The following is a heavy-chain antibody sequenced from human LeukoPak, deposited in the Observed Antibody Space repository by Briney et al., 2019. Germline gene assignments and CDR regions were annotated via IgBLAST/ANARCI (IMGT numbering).Heavy chain of an antibody. J-gene: IGHJ5*02. Sequence: PSETLSLTCAVYGGSFSGYYWSWLRQPPGKGLEWIGEINHSGSTNYNPSLKSRVTISVDTSKNQFSLKLSSVTAADTAVYYCARVIPHCGGDCYSGFDPWGQGTLVTVSS. V-gene: IGHV4-34*01. CDR3: ARVIPHCGGDCYSGFDP. CDR2: INHSGST. D-gene: IGHD2-21*02. CDR1: GGSFSGYY.